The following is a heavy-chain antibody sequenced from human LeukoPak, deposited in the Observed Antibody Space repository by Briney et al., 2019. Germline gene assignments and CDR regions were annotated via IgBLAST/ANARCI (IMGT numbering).Heavy chain of an antibody. D-gene: IGHD3-9*01. CDR1: GYTFTSYD. CDR3: PRGPGDKLDY. CDR2: MNPNSGNT. V-gene: IGHV1-8*01. J-gene: IGHJ4*02. Sequence: ASVKVSCKASGYTFTSYDINWVRQATGQGLEWMGWMNPNSGNTGYAQKFQGRVTMTRNTSISPAYMELSSLRSEDPAVYSCPRGPGDKLDYWGQGTLVTVSS.